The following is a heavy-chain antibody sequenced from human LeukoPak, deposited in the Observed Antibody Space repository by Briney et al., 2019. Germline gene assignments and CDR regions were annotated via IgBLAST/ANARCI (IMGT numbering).Heavy chain of an antibody. CDR2: IYSGGST. V-gene: IGHV3-66*02. CDR1: GFTVSSNY. Sequence: GGSLRLSCAASGFTVSSNYMSWVRQAPGKGLEWVSVIYSGGSTYYADSVKGRFTISRDNSKNTLYLQMNSLRAEDTAVYYCARDSYYYDSSGYYPGDYWGQGTLVTVSS. J-gene: IGHJ4*02. CDR3: ARDSYYYDSSGYYPGDY. D-gene: IGHD3-22*01.